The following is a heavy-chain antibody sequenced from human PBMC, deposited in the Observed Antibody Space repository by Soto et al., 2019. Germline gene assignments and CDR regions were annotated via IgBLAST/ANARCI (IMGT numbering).Heavy chain of an antibody. J-gene: IGHJ6*02. CDR1: GGTFSSYA. CDR3: AREGYCSSTSCRGMDV. CDR2: IIPIFGTA. D-gene: IGHD2-2*01. V-gene: IGHV1-69*01. Sequence: QVQLVQSGAEVKKPGSSVKVSCKASGGTFSSYAISWVRQAPGQGLEWMGGIIPIFGTANYAQKFQGRVTITADEATSTAYRELSSLRSEDTAVYYCAREGYCSSTSCRGMDVWGQGTTVTVSS.